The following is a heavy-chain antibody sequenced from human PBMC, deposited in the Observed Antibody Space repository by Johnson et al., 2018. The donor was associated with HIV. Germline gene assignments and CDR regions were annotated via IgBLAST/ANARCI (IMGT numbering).Heavy chain of an antibody. Sequence: QVQLVESGGGLVKPGGSLRLSCAASRFTFSDYYMSWIRQTPGKGLEWVSYLSRSGGTIYYADSEKGRFSLSRDNAKNSLYLQMNSLRAEDTAVYYCARDRGYWDAFDIWGQGTMVTVSS. CDR1: RFTFSDYY. CDR2: LSRSGGTI. V-gene: IGHV3-11*04. J-gene: IGHJ3*02. D-gene: IGHD3-22*01. CDR3: ARDRGYWDAFDI.